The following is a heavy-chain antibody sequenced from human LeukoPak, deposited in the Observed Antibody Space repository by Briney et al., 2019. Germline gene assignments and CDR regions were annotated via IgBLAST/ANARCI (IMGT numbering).Heavy chain of an antibody. CDR1: GGSISSNTYY. V-gene: IGHV4-39*07. Sequence: SETLSLTCTVSGGSISSNTYYWGWIRQPPGKGLEWIGSIYYSGSTYYNPSLKSRVTISVDPSKNQFSLKQSSVTAADTAVYYCASQEYSSFDYWGQGILVTVSS. J-gene: IGHJ4*02. CDR3: ASQEYSSFDY. CDR2: IYYSGST. D-gene: IGHD5-18*01.